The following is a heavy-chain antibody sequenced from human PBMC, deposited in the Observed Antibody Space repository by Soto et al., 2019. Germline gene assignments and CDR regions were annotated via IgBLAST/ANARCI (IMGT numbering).Heavy chain of an antibody. Sequence: GASVKVSCKASGYTFGTYGISWVRQAPGLGLEWMGWISAYNGNRAYAQKFQGRVSMTTDTSTTTAYMELRSLRSDDTAVYYCAKDRPRRTSGYFFDYWGQGTPVTVSS. D-gene: IGHD1-1*01. J-gene: IGHJ4*02. CDR2: ISAYNGNR. CDR1: GYTFGTYG. CDR3: AKDRPRRTSGYFFDY. V-gene: IGHV1-18*01.